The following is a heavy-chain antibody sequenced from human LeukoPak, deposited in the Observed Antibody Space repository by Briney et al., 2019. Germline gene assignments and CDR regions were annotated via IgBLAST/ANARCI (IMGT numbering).Heavy chain of an antibody. CDR3: ARDLVRGVIWFDP. CDR2: ISYDGSNK. J-gene: IGHJ5*02. D-gene: IGHD3-10*01. Sequence: QPGGSLRLSCAASGFTFSSYAMHWVRQAPGKGLEWVAVISYDGSNKYYADSVKGRFTISRDNSKNTLYLQMNSLRAEDTAVYYCARDLVRGVIWFDPWGQGTLVTVSS. V-gene: IGHV3-30-3*01. CDR1: GFTFSSYA.